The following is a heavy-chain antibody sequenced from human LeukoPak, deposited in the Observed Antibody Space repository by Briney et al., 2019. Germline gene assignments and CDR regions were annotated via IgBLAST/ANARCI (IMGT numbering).Heavy chain of an antibody. D-gene: IGHD1-26*01. CDR2: IYYRGST. V-gene: IGHV4-59*13. CDR1: GGFINLYY. Sequence: SVTQSLPCSVWGGFINLYYWLCIPQPPGKARVGIGYIYYRGSTNYNPSLKSRVTISVDTSKNQFSLKLSSVTAADTAVYYCARALGLGWELNAFDIWGQGTMVTVSS. CDR3: ARALGLGWELNAFDI. J-gene: IGHJ3*02.